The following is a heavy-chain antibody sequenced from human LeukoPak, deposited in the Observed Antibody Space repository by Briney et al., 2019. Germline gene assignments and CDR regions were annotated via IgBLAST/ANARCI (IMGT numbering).Heavy chain of an antibody. CDR1: GFTFSSYA. CDR3: ARDSYDRDY. D-gene: IGHD5-18*01. CDR2: ISYDGSNK. V-gene: IGHV3-30-3*01. J-gene: IGHJ4*02. Sequence: GGSLRLSCAASGFTFSSYAMHWVRQAPGKGLEWVAVISYDGSNKYYADSVKGRFTISRDNSKNTLYLQMNSLRAEDTAVYYCARDSYDRDYWGQGTLVTVSS.